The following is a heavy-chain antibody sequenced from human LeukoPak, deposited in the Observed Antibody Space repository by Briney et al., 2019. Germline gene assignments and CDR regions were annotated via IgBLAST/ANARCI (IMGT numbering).Heavy chain of an antibody. CDR1: GRSISSYY. V-gene: IGHV4-59*01. D-gene: IGHD2-2*01. CDR2: IYYSGST. CDR3: ARERPAARYGMDV. Sequence: SETLSLTCTVSGRSISSYYWSWIRQPPGKGLEWIGHIYYSGSTNYNPSLKSRVTISVDTSKNQFSPKLSSVTAADTAVYYCARERPAARYGMDVWGQGTTVTVSS. J-gene: IGHJ6*02.